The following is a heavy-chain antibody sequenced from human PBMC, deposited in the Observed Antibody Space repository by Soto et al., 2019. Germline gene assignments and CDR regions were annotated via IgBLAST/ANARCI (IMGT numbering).Heavy chain of an antibody. J-gene: IGHJ4*02. CDR2: IYYSGST. CDR3: ARGGGTTWFGVGGFDY. CDR1: GGSISSGGYY. Sequence: QVQLQESGPGLVKPSQTLSLTCTVSGGSISSGGYYWSWIRQHPGKGLEWIGYIYYSGSTYYNPSIKSRVTISVDTSKNQFSLKLSSVTAADTAVYYCARGGGTTWFGVGGFDYWGQGTLVTVSS. V-gene: IGHV4-31*03. D-gene: IGHD3-10*01.